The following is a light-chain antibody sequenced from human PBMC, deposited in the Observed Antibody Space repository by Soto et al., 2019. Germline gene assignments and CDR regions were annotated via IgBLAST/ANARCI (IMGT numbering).Light chain of an antibody. Sequence: EIVMTQSPATLSVSPGDKATLSCRASQSVDNNLAWYQHKPGQPPRLLIYGSSTMHSGIPARFSGSGSATNFTLTISSLQSEDLAVYHCQQYSAGPLTFGQGTKLEIK. CDR1: QSVDNN. CDR3: QQYSAGPLT. V-gene: IGKV3-15*01. J-gene: IGKJ2*01. CDR2: GSS.